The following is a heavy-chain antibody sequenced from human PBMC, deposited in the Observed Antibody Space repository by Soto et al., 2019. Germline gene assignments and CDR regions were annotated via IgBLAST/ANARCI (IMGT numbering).Heavy chain of an antibody. Sequence: PRESLNISFNGLGYTLPKHCINWVLLVPWKGLEWMGIVFPGDSDTICSPSLQVQFIISVDKSISTAYLQWTRMKASDTAIYYWAKSIEGRPMDVWGQRTTHTVTS. J-gene: IGHJ6*02. CDR1: GYTLPKHC. D-gene: IGHD1-26*01. CDR3: AKSIEGRPMDV. V-gene: IGHV5-51*01. CDR2: VFPGDSDT.